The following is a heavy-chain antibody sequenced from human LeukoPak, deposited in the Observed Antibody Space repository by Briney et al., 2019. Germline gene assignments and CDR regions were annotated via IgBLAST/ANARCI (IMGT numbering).Heavy chain of an antibody. J-gene: IGHJ4*02. D-gene: IGHD6-13*01. CDR2: IRSKTYGGTT. CDR3: TRTYSSSWSWYFDY. V-gene: IGHV3-49*04. CDR1: GLTIGDDA. Sequence: GGSLRLSCTTSGLTIGDDAVSWVRQAPGKGLEWAGFIRSKTYGGTTEYAASVKGRFTISRDDSKSIAYLQMNSLKTEDTAVYYCTRTYSSSWSWYFDYWGQGTLVTVSS.